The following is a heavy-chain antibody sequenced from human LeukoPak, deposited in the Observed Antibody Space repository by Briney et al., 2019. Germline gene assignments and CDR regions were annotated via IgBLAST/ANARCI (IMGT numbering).Heavy chain of an antibody. V-gene: IGHV3-21*01. CDR3: ARRDFGSGSYHFDY. CDR1: GFSFSSYT. Sequence: GGSLRLSCAASGFSFSSYTMNWVRQAPGKGLEWVSSITISSSSIYYADSLKGRFTISRDNAKNSQYLQMNSLRAEDTAVYYCARRDFGSGSYHFDYWGPGTLVTVSS. J-gene: IGHJ4*02. D-gene: IGHD3-10*01. CDR2: ITISSSSI.